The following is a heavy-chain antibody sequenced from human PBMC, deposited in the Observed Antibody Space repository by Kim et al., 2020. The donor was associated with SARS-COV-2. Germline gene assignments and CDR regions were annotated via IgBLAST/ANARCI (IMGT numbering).Heavy chain of an antibody. CDR1: GFTFTSYA. J-gene: IGHJ4*02. CDR3: AKGYNSNWYSSDY. D-gene: IGHD6-13*01. Sequence: GGSLRLSCAASGFTFTSYAMSWVRQAPGKGLEWVSGISGSGGSTYYADSVKGRFTISRDNSKNTLYLQMNSLRAEDTAVHYCAKGYNSNWYSSDYWGQGTLVTVSS. CDR2: ISGSGGST. V-gene: IGHV3-23*01.